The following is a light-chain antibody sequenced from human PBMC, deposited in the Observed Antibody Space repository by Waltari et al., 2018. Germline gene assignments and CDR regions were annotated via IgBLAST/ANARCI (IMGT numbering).Light chain of an antibody. CDR1: RSNIGSNS. J-gene: IGLJ3*02. CDR3: STWDDGLYGVV. V-gene: IGLV1-44*01. Sequence: QSVLTQSPSASGTPGQSVPISCSGSRSNIGSNSVNWYQQLAGTAPKRLSYKNKARPAEVPDRFSGSKSGTSASLAISGLQSEDEGDYCCSTWDDGLYGVVFGGGTTVTVL. CDR2: KNK.